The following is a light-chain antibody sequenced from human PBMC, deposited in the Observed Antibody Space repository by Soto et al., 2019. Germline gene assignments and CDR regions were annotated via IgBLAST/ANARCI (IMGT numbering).Light chain of an antibody. CDR3: QQYGNSPWT. V-gene: IGKV3-20*01. J-gene: IGKJ1*01. Sequence: EIVLTQSPGTLSLSPGERATLSCRASQSISSGDLAWYQQKPGQAPRLLIFGASRRATGIPDRFSGSESGTDFTLTISRLEPEDFAVYYCQQYGNSPWTFGQGTKVEIK. CDR1: QSISSGD. CDR2: GAS.